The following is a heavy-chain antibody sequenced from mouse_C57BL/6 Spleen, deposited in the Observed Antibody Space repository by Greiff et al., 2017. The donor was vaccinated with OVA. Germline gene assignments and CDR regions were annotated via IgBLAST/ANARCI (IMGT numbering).Heavy chain of an antibody. CDR3: ARGIYYYGSTLDY. CDR1: GFTFSDYG. Sequence: EVMLVESGGGLVKPGGSLKLSCAASGFTFSDYGMHWVRQAPEKGLEWVAYISSGSSTIYYADTVKGRFTISRDNAKNTLFLQMTSLRSEDTAMYYCARGIYYYGSTLDYWGQGTTLTVSS. V-gene: IGHV5-17*01. D-gene: IGHD1-1*01. CDR2: ISSGSSTI. J-gene: IGHJ2*01.